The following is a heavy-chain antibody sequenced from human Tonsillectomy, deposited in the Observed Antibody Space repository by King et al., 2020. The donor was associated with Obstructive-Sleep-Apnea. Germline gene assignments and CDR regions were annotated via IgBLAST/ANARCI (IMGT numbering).Heavy chain of an antibody. CDR3: ARDGLYTAIIPYDAFDI. D-gene: IGHD5-18*01. J-gene: IGHJ3*02. CDR1: GFIFSDYY. CDR2: ISSSGSTI. V-gene: IGHV3-11*01. Sequence: VQLVESGGGLVKPGGSLRLSCAASGFIFSDYYMTWIRQAPGKGLEWVSYISSSGSTISYADSVKGRFTISRDNAKNSLYLQMNSLRAADTAVYYCARDGLYTAIIPYDAFDIWGQGTMVTVSS.